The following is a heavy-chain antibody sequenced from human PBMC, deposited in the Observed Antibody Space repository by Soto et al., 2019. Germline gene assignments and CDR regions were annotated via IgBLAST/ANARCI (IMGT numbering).Heavy chain of an antibody. CDR1: GYSFTSYW. Sequence: DSLKISCKGSGYSFTSYWIGWVRQMPGKGLEWMGIIYPGDSDTRYSPSFQGQVTISADKSISTAYLQWSSLKASDTAMYYCARWGNYYDSGGYYFNWLDPWGQGTRVTVSS. CDR3: ARWGNYYDSGGYYFNWLDP. CDR2: IYPGDSDT. J-gene: IGHJ5*02. D-gene: IGHD3-22*01. V-gene: IGHV5-51*01.